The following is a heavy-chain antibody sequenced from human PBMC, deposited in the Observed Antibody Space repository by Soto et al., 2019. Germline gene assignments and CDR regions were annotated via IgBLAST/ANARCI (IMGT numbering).Heavy chain of an antibody. Sequence: GGSVKVSCKASGYTLTGYYMHWVLQAPGQGLEWMGWINPNSGGPNYAQKFQGRFSMTRDTSISTAYMELSRLSSDDTAVYYCASSRSTSFRAMGTDGFDIWGQGTMVTVSS. V-gene: IGHV1-2*02. CDR2: INPNSGGP. CDR1: GYTLTGYY. D-gene: IGHD3-3*01. CDR3: ASSRSTSFRAMGTDGFDI. J-gene: IGHJ3*02.